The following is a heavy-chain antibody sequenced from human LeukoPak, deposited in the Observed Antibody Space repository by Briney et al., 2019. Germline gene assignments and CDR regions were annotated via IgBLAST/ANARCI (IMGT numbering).Heavy chain of an antibody. CDR1: GVSISSDY. V-gene: IGHV4-59*08. CDR2: IYYSGSS. J-gene: IGHJ5*02. D-gene: IGHD4-17*01. Sequence: SVTLSLTCTVSGVSISSDYWSWIRLPPGKGLEWIGYIYYSGSSNYNPSLKSRVTMSVDTSKNQFSLKLTSVTAADTAVYYCARRLRQNLFDPWGQGTLVTVSS. CDR3: ARRLRQNLFDP.